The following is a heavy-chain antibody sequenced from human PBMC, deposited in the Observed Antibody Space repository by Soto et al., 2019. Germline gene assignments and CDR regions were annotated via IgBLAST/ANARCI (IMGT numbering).Heavy chain of an antibody. D-gene: IGHD6-19*01. CDR1: GFTFSSYW. Sequence: GGSLRLSCAASGFTFSSYWMSWVRQAPGKGLEWVANINQDGSEKYYVDSVKGRFTIFRDNAKNSLYLQMNSLRAEDTAVYYCARDVIAVAATFDYWGQGTLVTVSS. CDR3: ARDVIAVAATFDY. CDR2: INQDGSEK. J-gene: IGHJ4*02. V-gene: IGHV3-7*03.